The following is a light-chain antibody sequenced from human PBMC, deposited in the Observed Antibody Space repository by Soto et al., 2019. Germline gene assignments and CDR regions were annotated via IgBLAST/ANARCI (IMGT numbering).Light chain of an antibody. Sequence: QSVLTQPPSASGTPGQRVTISCSGSSSNIGSKTVNWYQQLPGTAPKLLIYSNNQRPSGVPDRFSGSKSGTSASLAISGLQSEDEADYYCAAWDYSLNGWVFGGGTKLTVL. CDR2: SNN. CDR1: SSNIGSKT. J-gene: IGLJ3*02. CDR3: AAWDYSLNGWV. V-gene: IGLV1-44*01.